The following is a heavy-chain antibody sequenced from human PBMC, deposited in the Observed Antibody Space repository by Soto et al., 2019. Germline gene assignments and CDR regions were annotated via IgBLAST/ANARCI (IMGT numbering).Heavy chain of an antibody. V-gene: IGHV1-8*01. CDR2: MNPGSGDT. Sequence: ASVKVSCKASGYSFTNNDVSWVRQATGQGLEWMGWMNPGSGDTGYAQKFQGRVTMTRDISIATAYMELSSLRSDDTAIYYCARMASFGSLNWFDPWGQGTLVTVSS. J-gene: IGHJ5*02. CDR1: GYSFTNND. D-gene: IGHD3-10*01. CDR3: ARMASFGSLNWFDP.